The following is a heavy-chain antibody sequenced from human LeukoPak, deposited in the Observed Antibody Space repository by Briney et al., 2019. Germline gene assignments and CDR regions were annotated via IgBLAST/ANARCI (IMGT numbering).Heavy chain of an antibody. CDR1: GFTFSSYG. Sequence: GSRLLSCAASGFTFSSYGLHGARQAPGKGLEGVAVTWYDGSKKYYADSVKGRLTIYRDNNKNMHDLQKNSLRAHDTAVYYCARDEAYGSGSYSPSATFDYWGQGTLVTVSS. V-gene: IGHV3-33*01. CDR2: TWYDGSKK. CDR3: ARDEAYGSGSYSPSATFDY. D-gene: IGHD3-10*01. J-gene: IGHJ4*02.